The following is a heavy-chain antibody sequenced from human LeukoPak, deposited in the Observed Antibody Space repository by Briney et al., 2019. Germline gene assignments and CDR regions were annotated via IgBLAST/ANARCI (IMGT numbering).Heavy chain of an antibody. CDR1: GVSISSYF. Sequence: PSETRSLTCTVSGVSISSYFWSWVRQPAGKGLEWIGRIYSSGSTKYNPSLQSRVTMSLDTSKKQLSLNLGSVTAADTAVYYCARAGSSGGLCDYWGQGILVTVSS. J-gene: IGHJ4*02. CDR3: ARAGSSGGLCDY. D-gene: IGHD6-19*01. V-gene: IGHV4-4*07. CDR2: IYSSGST.